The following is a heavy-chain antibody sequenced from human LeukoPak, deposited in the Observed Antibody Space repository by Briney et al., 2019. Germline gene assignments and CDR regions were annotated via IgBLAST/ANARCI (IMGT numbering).Heavy chain of an antibody. V-gene: IGHV4-61*01. CDR3: ARDVAASGWFGMHY. J-gene: IGHJ4*02. CDR2: IYYSGST. Sequence: PSETLSLTCTVSGGSISSSSYYWSWIRQPPGKGLEWIGYIYYSGSTNYNPSLKSRVTISVDTSKNQFSLKLSSVTAADTAVYYCARDVAASGWFGMHYWGQGTLVTVSS. CDR1: GGSISSSSYY. D-gene: IGHD3-10*01.